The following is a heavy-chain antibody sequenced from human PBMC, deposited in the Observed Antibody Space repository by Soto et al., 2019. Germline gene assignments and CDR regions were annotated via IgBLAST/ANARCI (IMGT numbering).Heavy chain of an antibody. J-gene: IGHJ6*02. Sequence: QVQLVQSGAEVKKPGSSVKVSCKSSGGTFSSYSISWVRQAPGQGLEWMGGIIPIFGTANYAQKFQGRVTITADESTSTADMELSSLRSEDTDVYYCARAFLSVWGMDVWGQGTTVTVSS. V-gene: IGHV1-69*01. CDR1: GGTFSSYS. D-gene: IGHD2-8*01. CDR3: ARAFLSVWGMDV. CDR2: IIPIFGTA.